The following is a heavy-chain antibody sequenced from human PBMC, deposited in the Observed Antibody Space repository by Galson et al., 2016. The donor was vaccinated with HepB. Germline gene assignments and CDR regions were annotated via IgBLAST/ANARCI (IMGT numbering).Heavy chain of an antibody. D-gene: IGHD3-10*01. CDR1: GFTVSGNW. CDR3: ADVSRFQVDY. CDR2: SQRDGDT. Sequence: SLRLSCAASGFTVSGNWMSWDRQAPGKGLEWVSTSQRDGDTYYADSVMGRFTISRDNSENTLYLQMNNLRPDDTAVYYCADVSRFQVDYWGQGTLVTVSS. V-gene: IGHV3-66*02. J-gene: IGHJ4*02.